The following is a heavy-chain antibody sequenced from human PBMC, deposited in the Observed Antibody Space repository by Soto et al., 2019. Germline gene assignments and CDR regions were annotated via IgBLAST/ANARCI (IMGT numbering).Heavy chain of an antibody. Sequence: QVQLVQSGAEVKKPGASVKVCCKASGYTFTSYAMHWVRQAPGQRLEWMGWINAGNGNTKYSQKFQGRVTITRDTSASTAYMELSSLRSEDTAVYYCARERVRGYFDYWGQGTLVTVSS. CDR1: GYTFTSYA. CDR3: ARERVRGYFDY. V-gene: IGHV1-3*01. CDR2: INAGNGNT. D-gene: IGHD1-1*01. J-gene: IGHJ4*02.